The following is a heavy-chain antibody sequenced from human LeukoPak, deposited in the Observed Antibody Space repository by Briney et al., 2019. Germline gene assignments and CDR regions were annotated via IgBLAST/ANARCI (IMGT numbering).Heavy chain of an antibody. V-gene: IGHV3-7*01. CDR2: IKQDGSEK. D-gene: IGHD2-15*01. CDR1: GFTFSSYW. J-gene: IGHJ4*02. CDR3: ARDTGCSGGTCYSFYDY. Sequence: GGSLRLSWAASGFTFSSYWMTWVRQAPGKGLEWVANIKQDGSEKYHVDSVKGRFTISRDNAKNSLYLQMNSLRAEDTAVYYCARDTGCSGGTCYSFYDYWGQGTLVTVSS.